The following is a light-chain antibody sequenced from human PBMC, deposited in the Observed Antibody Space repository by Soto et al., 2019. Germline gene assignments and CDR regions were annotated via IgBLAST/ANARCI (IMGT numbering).Light chain of an antibody. Sequence: DIQLTQSPSSLSASVGDRVTITCRASQGISSYLAWYQQKPGKAPKLLIYAASTLQSGVPSRFSGSGSGTEFTLTISSLQPEDFATYYCQQLNSYPPSFGPGTKVDIK. J-gene: IGKJ3*01. CDR3: QQLNSYPPS. CDR2: AAS. V-gene: IGKV1-9*01. CDR1: QGISSY.